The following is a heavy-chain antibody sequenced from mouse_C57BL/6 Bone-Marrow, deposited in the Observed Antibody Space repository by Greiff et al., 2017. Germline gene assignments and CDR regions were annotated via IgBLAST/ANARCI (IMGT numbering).Heavy chain of an antibody. CDR1: GFTFSSYA. CDR3: TRDITTVRSGDWYFDV. CDR2: ISSGGDYI. V-gene: IGHV5-9-1*02. Sequence: EVKLMESGEGLVKPGGSLKLSCAASGFTFSSYAMSWVRQTPEKKLEWVAYISSGGDYIYYAATVKGRFTISRDNARNTLYLQMSSLKSEDTAMYYCTRDITTVRSGDWYFDVWGTGTTVTVSS. D-gene: IGHD1-1*01. J-gene: IGHJ1*03.